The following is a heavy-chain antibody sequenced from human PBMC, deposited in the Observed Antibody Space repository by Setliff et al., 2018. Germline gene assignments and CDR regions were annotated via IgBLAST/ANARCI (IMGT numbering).Heavy chain of an antibody. CDR1: GYSISSDYY. D-gene: IGHD2-2*01. CDR2: MYHSGST. V-gene: IGHV4-38-2*01. CDR3: ARALGYCSRTSCYADAFDI. J-gene: IGHJ3*02. Sequence: SDTLSLTCAVSGYSISSDYYWGWIRQPPGKGLEWIGSMYHSGSTYYNPSLKSRVTISVDTSKNQFSLKLNYVTAADTAVYYCARALGYCSRTSCYADAFDIWGQGTMVTVS.